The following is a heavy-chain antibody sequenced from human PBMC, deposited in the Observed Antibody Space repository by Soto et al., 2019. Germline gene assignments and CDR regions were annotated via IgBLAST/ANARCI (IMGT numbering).Heavy chain of an antibody. V-gene: IGHV4-34*01. CDR1: GGSFSGYY. CDR2: INHSGST. Sequence: SETLSLTCAVYGGSFSGYYWSWIRQPPGKGLEWIGEINHSGSTNYNPSLKSRVTISVDTSKNQFSLKLSSVTAADTAVYYCARSLLAAPRGWFDPWGQGTLVTVSS. D-gene: IGHD6-6*01. CDR3: ARSLLAAPRGWFDP. J-gene: IGHJ5*02.